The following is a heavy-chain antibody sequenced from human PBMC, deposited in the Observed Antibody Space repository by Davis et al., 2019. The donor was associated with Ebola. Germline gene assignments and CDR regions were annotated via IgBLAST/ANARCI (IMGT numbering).Heavy chain of an antibody. J-gene: IGHJ1*01. Sequence: AASVKVSCKASGYTFTSYDINWVRQATGQGLEWLGWMNPNSGNTGYAQKFQGRVTMTRNTSISTAYMELSSLRSEDTAVYYCARVHQVAHYDSSGYYLTAEYFQHWGQGTLSPSPQ. V-gene: IGHV1-8*01. CDR3: ARVHQVAHYDSSGYYLTAEYFQH. CDR1: GYTFTSYD. D-gene: IGHD3-22*01. CDR2: MNPNSGNT.